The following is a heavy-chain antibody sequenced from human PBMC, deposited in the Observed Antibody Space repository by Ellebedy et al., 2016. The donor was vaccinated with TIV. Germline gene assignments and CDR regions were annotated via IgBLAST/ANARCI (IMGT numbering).Heavy chain of an antibody. CDR1: AYTFTSYA. D-gene: IGHD6-13*01. V-gene: IGHV1-3*01. J-gene: IGHJ4*02. Sequence: AASVKVSCKASAYTFTSYAMHWLRQAPGLRLEWMGWINPGNGNTKYSQKFQGRVTITRDTSTSTAYMALSSLRSEDTAVYYCASIGLNGEQQLVDYWGQGTLVTVSS. CDR2: INPGNGNT. CDR3: ASIGLNGEQQLVDY.